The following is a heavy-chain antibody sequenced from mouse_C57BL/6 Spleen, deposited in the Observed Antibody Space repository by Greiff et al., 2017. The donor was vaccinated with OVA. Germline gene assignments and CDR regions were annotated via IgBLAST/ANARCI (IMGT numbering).Heavy chain of an antibody. CDR1: GYTFTSYW. Sequence: QVQLQQPGAELVKPGASVKLSCKASGYTFTSYWMHWVKQRPGRGLEWIGGIDPYRGCTKYNEKFKSTATLTVDQPSSTAYMQLSSLTSEDSAVYYCARIDYDGCMDYWGQGTTLTVSS. J-gene: IGHJ2*01. CDR3: ARIDYDGCMDY. D-gene: IGHD2-4*01. CDR2: IDPYRGCT. V-gene: IGHV1-72*01.